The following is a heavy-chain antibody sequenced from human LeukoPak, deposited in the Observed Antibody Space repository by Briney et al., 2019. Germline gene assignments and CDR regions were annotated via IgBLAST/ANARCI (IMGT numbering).Heavy chain of an antibody. V-gene: IGHV3-23*01. CDR1: GFTFSSYA. Sequence: PGGSLRLSCAASGFTFSSYAMSWVRQVPAEGLEWVSIISGSGDRRSNADSVKGRFTISRDNSKNTLYLQMNNLRAEDTAVYYCAKGLSPHSSGYYFDYWGQGTLVIVSS. CDR2: ISGSGDRR. CDR3: AKGLSPHSSGYYFDY. J-gene: IGHJ4*02. D-gene: IGHD3-22*01.